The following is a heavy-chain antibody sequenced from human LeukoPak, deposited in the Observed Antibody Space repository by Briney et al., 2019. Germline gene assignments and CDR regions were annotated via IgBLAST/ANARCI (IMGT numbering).Heavy chain of an antibody. CDR3: TSPRGNSGWYDY. V-gene: IGHV3-49*04. CDR1: GFTSGDYV. CDR2: IRSKAYGGTT. Sequence: PGGSLRLSCTVSGFTSGDYVMNWVRQAPGEGLEWVGFIRSKAYGGTTEYAAPVKGRFTISRDDSKSIAYLQMNSLKTEDTAVYYCTSPRGNSGWYDYWGQGTLVTVSS. D-gene: IGHD6-19*01. J-gene: IGHJ4*02.